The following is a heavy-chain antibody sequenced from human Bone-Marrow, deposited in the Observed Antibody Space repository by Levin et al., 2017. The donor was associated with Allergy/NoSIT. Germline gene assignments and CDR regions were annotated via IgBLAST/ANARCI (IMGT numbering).Heavy chain of an antibody. J-gene: IGHJ4*02. CDR3: AKDRDFYGSGSLGN. D-gene: IGHD3-10*01. CDR1: GFTFSNYA. CDR2: ISGSGDST. Sequence: GGSLRLSCAASGFTFSNYAMSWVRQAPGKGLEWVSGISGSGDSTYDGDSVKGRFTISRDNSKNTLYLQLNSLRAEDTAVYYCAKDRDFYGSGSLGNWGQGTLVTVSS. V-gene: IGHV3-23*01.